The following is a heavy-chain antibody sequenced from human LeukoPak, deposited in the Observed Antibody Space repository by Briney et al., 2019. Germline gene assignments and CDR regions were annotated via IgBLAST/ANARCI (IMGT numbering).Heavy chain of an antibody. CDR3: AKDAGSGYNYGPSY. V-gene: IGHV3-9*01. Sequence: GGSLRLSCAASGFTFDDYAMHWVRQAPGKGLEWVSGISWNSGSIGYADSVKGRFTISRDNAKNSLYLQMNSLRAEDTALYYCAKDAGSGYNYGPSYWGQGTLVTVSS. CDR2: ISWNSGSI. J-gene: IGHJ4*02. D-gene: IGHD5-24*01. CDR1: GFTFDDYA.